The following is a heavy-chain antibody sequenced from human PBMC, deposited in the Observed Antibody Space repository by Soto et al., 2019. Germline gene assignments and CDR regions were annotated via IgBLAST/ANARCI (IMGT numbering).Heavy chain of an antibody. J-gene: IGHJ4*02. D-gene: IGHD7-27*01. CDR3: ARAGLGNFFDY. CDR1: GGSISSGDYY. CDR2: IYYSGST. V-gene: IGHV4-30-4*01. Sequence: SETLSLTCTVSGGSISSGDYYWSWIRQPPGKGLEWIGYIYYSGSTYYNPSLKSRVTISVDTSKNQFSLKLSSVTAADTAVYYCARAGLGNFFDYWGQGTLVTVSS.